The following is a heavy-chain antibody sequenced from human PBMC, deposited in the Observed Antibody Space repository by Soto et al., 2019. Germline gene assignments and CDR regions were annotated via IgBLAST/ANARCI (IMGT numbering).Heavy chain of an antibody. Sequence: QVQLVQSGAEVRRPGASVRVSCKASGYIFTQYGIAWVRQAPGQGLEWMGWINGFNGKPNYAQEFRGGVTMTTDTTTSTAYMDLRSLTSDDTGVYYCARRDGIFGAGGVDWGQGTLVTVSS. D-gene: IGHD3-16*01. CDR1: GYIFTQYG. V-gene: IGHV1-18*01. J-gene: IGHJ4*02. CDR2: INGFNGKP. CDR3: ARRDGIFGAGGVD.